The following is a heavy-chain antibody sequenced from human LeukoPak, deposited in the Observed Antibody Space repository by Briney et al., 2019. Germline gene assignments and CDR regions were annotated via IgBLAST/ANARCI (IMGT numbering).Heavy chain of an antibody. CDR1: GYTFTGCY. CDR3: AREGVVAYDAFDI. D-gene: IGHD3-22*01. J-gene: IGHJ3*02. Sequence: ASVKVSCKASGYTFTGCYMHWVRQAPGQGLEWMGWINPNSGGTNYAQKFQGRVTMTRDTSISTAYMELSRLRSDDTAVYYCAREGVVAYDAFDIWGQGTMVTVSS. V-gene: IGHV1-2*02. CDR2: INPNSGGT.